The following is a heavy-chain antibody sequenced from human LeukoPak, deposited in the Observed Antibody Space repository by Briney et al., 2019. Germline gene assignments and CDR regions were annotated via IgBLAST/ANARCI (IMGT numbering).Heavy chain of an antibody. CDR1: GFSFNGYA. V-gene: IGHV3-23*01. CDR3: TKDLMTGFSSGWYLAC. J-gene: IGHJ4*02. CDR2: TGGSDDNT. D-gene: IGHD6-19*01. Sequence: GGSLRLSCEGSGFSFNGYAMSWVRQAPGKGLEWVAVTGGSDDNTHYADSVKGRFSISRDTSENRLFLQMNSLRPDDSALYYCTKDLMTGFSSGWYLACWGQGTLVTVSS.